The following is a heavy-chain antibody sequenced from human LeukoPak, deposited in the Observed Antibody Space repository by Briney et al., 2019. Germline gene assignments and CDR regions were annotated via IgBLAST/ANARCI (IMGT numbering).Heavy chain of an antibody. D-gene: IGHD4-23*01. V-gene: IGHV5-51*01. J-gene: IGHJ4*02. Sequence: GGSLKISCKHSGNSFTSYWIGWVRQMPGKGLEWMGIIYPGDSDTRYSPSFQGQVTISADKSITTAYLQWSSLKASDTAMYYCARTRTDYGGYPDYFDYWGQGTLVTVSS. CDR3: ARTRTDYGGYPDYFDY. CDR1: GNSFTSYW. CDR2: IYPGDSDT.